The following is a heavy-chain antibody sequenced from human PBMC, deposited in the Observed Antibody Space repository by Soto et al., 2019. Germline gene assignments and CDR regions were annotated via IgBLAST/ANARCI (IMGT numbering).Heavy chain of an antibody. CDR2: IWYDGSNK. D-gene: IGHD5-18*01. V-gene: IGHV3-33*01. CDR1: GFTFSNYG. CDR3: ARTAPSTAMVAY. J-gene: IGHJ4*02. Sequence: VRLSCAASGFTFSNYGMHWVRQAPGKGLEWVAVIWYDGSNKYYADSVKGRFSISRDNSKNMLYLQMNNLRAEVTAIYYCARTAPSTAMVAYWGQGSLVTVSS.